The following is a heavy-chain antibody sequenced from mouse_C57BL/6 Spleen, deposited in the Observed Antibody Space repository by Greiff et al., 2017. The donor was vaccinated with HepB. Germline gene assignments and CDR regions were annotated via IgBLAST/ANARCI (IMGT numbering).Heavy chain of an antibody. Sequence: VQLVESGAELVRPGASVKLSCKASGYTFTDYYINWVKQRPGQGLEWIARIYPGSGNTYYNEKFKGKATLTAEKSSSTAYMQLSSLTSEDSAVYFCARERTMDYWGQGTSVTVSS. J-gene: IGHJ4*01. CDR3: ARERTMDY. CDR2: IYPGSGNT. CDR1: GYTFTDYY. V-gene: IGHV1-76*01.